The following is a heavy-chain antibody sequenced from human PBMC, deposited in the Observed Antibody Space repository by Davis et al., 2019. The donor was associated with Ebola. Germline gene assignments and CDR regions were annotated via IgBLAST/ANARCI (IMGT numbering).Heavy chain of an antibody. V-gene: IGHV3-7*01. Sequence: GESLKISCTVSGITLSSYWMNWVRQAPGKGLEWVANIKQDGSETYYVDSVKGRFTISRDNAKSSLYLQMNSLRAEDTAVYYCARDRLAWGLGPNDSWGQGTLVIVSS. CDR1: GITLSSYW. J-gene: IGHJ5*01. CDR3: ARDRLAWGLGPNDS. CDR2: IKQDGSET. D-gene: IGHD7-27*01.